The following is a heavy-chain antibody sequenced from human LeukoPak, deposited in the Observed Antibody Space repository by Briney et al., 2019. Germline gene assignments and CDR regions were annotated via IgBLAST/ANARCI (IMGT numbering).Heavy chain of an antibody. Sequence: GGSLRLSCAASGFTVSSNYMTWVRQAPGKGLEWVANIKQDGSEKYYVDSVKGRFTISRDNAKNSLYLQMNSLRAEDTAVYYCARVSRLRSSALIDYWGQGTLVTVSS. CDR2: IKQDGSEK. V-gene: IGHV3-7*01. D-gene: IGHD6-13*01. CDR1: GFTVSSNY. CDR3: ARVSRLRSSALIDY. J-gene: IGHJ4*02.